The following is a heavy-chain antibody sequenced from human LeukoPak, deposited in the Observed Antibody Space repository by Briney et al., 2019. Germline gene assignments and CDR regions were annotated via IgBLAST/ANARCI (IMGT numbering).Heavy chain of an antibody. CDR2: IYTSGST. CDR3: ARAPWLSRPSYYYYYYMDV. J-gene: IGHJ6*03. D-gene: IGHD5-12*01. Sequence: SETLSLTCTVSGGSISSGSYYWSWIRQPAGKGLEWIGRIYTSGSTNYNPSLKSRVTISVDTSKNQFSLKLSSVTAADTAVYYCARAPWLSRPSYYYYYYMDVWGKGTTVTVSS. CDR1: GGSISSGSYY. V-gene: IGHV4-61*02.